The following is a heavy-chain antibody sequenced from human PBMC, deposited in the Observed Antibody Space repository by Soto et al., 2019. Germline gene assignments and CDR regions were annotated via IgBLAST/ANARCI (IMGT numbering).Heavy chain of an antibody. J-gene: IGHJ4*02. Sequence: EVQLVESGGGLAQPGGSLRLSCAASGFIFSSYWMHWVRQAPGKGLVWVSRINSDGSRTSYADSVKGRFTISRDNAKNTLNLQMSSLRAEDTAVYYCARVSVGAYYFDYWGQGILVTVSS. CDR1: GFIFSSYW. V-gene: IGHV3-74*01. CDR3: ARVSVGAYYFDY. CDR2: INSDGSRT. D-gene: IGHD1-26*01.